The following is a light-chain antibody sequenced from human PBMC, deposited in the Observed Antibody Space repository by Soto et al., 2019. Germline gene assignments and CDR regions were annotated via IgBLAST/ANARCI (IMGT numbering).Light chain of an antibody. CDR3: TSYAGSKFPVV. CDR1: SSDIGSYNF. Sequence: QSALTQPPSASGSPGQSVTISCTGASSDIGSYNFVSWYQQHPDKAPKLLIYDVTQRPSGVPDRFSGSKSGNTASLTVSGLLAEDEADYYCTSYAGSKFPVVFGGGTKLTVL. J-gene: IGLJ2*01. V-gene: IGLV2-8*01. CDR2: DVT.